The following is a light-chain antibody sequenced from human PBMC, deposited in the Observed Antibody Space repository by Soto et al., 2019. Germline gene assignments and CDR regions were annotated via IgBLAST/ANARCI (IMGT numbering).Light chain of an antibody. V-gene: IGLV2-8*01. Sequence: QSALTQPPSASGSPGQSVTISCTGTSSDVGAYNYVSWYQQHPGKAPKVMIFEVSKRPSGVPDRFSGSKSGNTASLTVSGLQAEDEADYYCSSFAGSNEVVFGGGTKRTVL. CDR2: EVS. CDR3: SSFAGSNEVV. CDR1: SSDVGAYNY. J-gene: IGLJ3*02.